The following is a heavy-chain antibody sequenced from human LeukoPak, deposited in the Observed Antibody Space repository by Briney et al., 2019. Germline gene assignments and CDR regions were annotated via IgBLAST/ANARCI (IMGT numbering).Heavy chain of an antibody. D-gene: IGHD4-17*01. CDR1: GFTFSSYG. V-gene: IGHV3-30*18. CDR2: ISYDGSNK. J-gene: IGHJ4*02. Sequence: GGSLRLSCAASGFTFSSYGMHWVRQAPGKGLEWVAVISYDGSNKYYADSVKGRFTISRDNSKNTLYLQMNSLRAEDTAVYYCAKGNDYGRDCGQGTLVTVSS. CDR3: AKGNDYGRD.